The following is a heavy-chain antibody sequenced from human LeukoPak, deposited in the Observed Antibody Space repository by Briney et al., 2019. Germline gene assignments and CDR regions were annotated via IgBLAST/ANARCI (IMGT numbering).Heavy chain of an antibody. J-gene: IGHJ3*02. CDR2: ITGDSSNI. D-gene: IGHD2-15*01. CDR1: GFSFSIYS. CDR3: ASVVAATDDAFDI. V-gene: IGHV3-48*04. Sequence: GGSLRLSCAASGFSFSIYSMNWVRQAPGKGLEWVSYITGDSSNILYADSVKGRFTISRDNAKNSLYLQMNSLRAEDTAVYYCASVVAATDDAFDIWGQGTMVTVSS.